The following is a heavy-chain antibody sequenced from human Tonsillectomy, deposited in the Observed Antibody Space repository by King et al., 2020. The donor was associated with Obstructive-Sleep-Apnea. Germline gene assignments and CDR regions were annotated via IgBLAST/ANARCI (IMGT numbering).Heavy chain of an antibody. V-gene: IGHV3-53*04. CDR3: ARGSGNYYDSSGYYYPFDY. D-gene: IGHD3-22*01. CDR2: IYSGGST. CDR1: GFTVSSNY. J-gene: IGHJ4*02. Sequence: VQLVESGGGLVQAGGSLRLSCTASGFTVSSNYMSWVRQAPGKGLEWVSVIYSGGSTYYADSVKGRFTISRHHYKNTVDLQMNSLRTEDTAVYFCARGSGNYYDSSGYYYPFDYWGQGTLVTVSS.